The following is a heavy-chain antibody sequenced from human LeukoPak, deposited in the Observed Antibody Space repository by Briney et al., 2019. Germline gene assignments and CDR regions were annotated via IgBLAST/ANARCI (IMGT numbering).Heavy chain of an antibody. V-gene: IGHV4-39*01. CDR2: IYYSGSA. CDR3: ARRSTIAAARIDP. J-gene: IGHJ5*02. Sequence: PSETLSLTCTVSGGSISDSNYYWGWIRQPPGRGLEWIGNIYYSGSAYYSPSLKSRVTVSVDTSKNQFSLKLNSVTAADTALYYCARRSTIAAARIDPWGQGTLVTVSS. CDR1: GGSISDSNYY. D-gene: IGHD6-25*01.